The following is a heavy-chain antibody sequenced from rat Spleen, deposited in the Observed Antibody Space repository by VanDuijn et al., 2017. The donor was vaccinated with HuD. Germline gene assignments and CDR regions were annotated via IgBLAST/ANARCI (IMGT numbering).Heavy chain of an antibody. J-gene: IGHJ4*01. CDR3: ATINNYDVMDA. D-gene: IGHD1-10*01. Sequence: EVQLVESGGGLVQPGRSLKLSCAASGFTFSDYNMAWVRQAPKKGLEWVATIIYDGTRTHYRDSVKGRFTISRDNARSTLYLQMDSLRSEDTATYYCATINNYDVMDAWGQGASVTVSS. V-gene: IGHV5S10*01. CDR1: GFTFSDYN. CDR2: IIYDGTRT.